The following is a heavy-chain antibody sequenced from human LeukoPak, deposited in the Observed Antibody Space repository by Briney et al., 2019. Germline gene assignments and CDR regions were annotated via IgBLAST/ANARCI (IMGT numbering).Heavy chain of an antibody. D-gene: IGHD6-13*01. CDR2: INSDGSST. Sequence: GGSLRLSCAASGFTFSSYWMHWVRQAPGKGLVWVSRINSDGSSTSYADSAKGRFTISRDNAKNTLYLQMNSLRAEDTAVYYCARVATGYSSSWYPPHFDYWGQGTLVTVSS. CDR1: GFTFSSYW. J-gene: IGHJ4*02. V-gene: IGHV3-74*01. CDR3: ARVATGYSSSWYPPHFDY.